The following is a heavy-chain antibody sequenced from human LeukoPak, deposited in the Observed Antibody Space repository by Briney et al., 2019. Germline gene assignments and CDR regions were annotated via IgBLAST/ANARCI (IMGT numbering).Heavy chain of an antibody. Sequence: PSETLSLTCAVYGGSFSGYYWSWIPQPPGKGLEWIGEINHSGSTNYNPSLKRRVTISVDTSKNQFSLKLSSVTGAHTAVHYYAILKPYQPRRYGRVMDNWGKETLVPVSS. CDR2: INHSGST. D-gene: IGHD2-2*01. V-gene: IGHV4-34*01. J-gene: IGHJ4*02. CDR3: AILKPYQPRRYGRVMDN. CDR1: GGSFSGYY.